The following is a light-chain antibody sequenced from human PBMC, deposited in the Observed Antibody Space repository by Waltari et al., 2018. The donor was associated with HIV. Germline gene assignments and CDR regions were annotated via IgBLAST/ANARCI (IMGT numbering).Light chain of an antibody. CDR1: QSVFFSSNKRNY. V-gene: IGKV4-1*01. J-gene: IGKJ4*01. CDR3: QQTYTTPPT. CDR2: WAS. Sequence: DIVMTQSPDSLAVSLGARATINCKSSQSVFFSSNKRNYISWYQQKPGQPPKLIIYWASTRQSGVPDRVSGSGSGTNFTLSISSLQAEDVAVYFCQQTYTTPPTFGGGTKVEI.